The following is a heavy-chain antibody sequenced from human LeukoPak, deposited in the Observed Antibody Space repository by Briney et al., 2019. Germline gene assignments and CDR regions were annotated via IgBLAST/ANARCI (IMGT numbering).Heavy chain of an antibody. D-gene: IGHD3-22*01. J-gene: IGHJ6*03. V-gene: IGHV4-4*07. CDR1: GGSISSYY. CDR2: IYTSGST. CDR3: ARDLAYDSSGWPQYYYYYYMDV. Sequence: SETLSLTCTGSGGSISSYYWSWIRQPAGKGLEWIGRIYTSGSTNYNPSLKSRVTMSVDTSKNQFSLKLSSVTAADMAVYYCARDLAYDSSGWPQYYYYYYMDVWGKGTTVTVSS.